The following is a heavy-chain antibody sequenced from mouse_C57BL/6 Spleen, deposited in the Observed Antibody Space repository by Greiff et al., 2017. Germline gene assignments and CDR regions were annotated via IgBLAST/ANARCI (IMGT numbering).Heavy chain of an antibody. J-gene: IGHJ4*01. D-gene: IGHD1-1*01. CDR2: IFPGSGST. CDR3: ARRAYGSSSYAMDY. Sequence: QVQLQQSGPELVKPGASVKISCKASGYTFTDYYINWVKQRPGQGLEWIGWIFPGSGSTYYNKKFKGKATLTVDKSSSTAYMLLSSLTSEDSAVYFCARRAYGSSSYAMDYWGQGTSVTVSS. V-gene: IGHV1-75*01. CDR1: GYTFTDYY.